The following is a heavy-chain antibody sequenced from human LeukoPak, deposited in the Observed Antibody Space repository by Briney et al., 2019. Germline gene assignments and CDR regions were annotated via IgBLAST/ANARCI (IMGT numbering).Heavy chain of an antibody. V-gene: IGHV3-66*01. Sequence: GGSLRLSCAASGFTVSSNYMNWVRQAPGKGLEWVSVIYSGGSTYYADSVKGRFTISRDNSKNTLYLQMNSLRDEDTAVYYCARDHDYYFDYWGQGTLVTVSS. J-gene: IGHJ4*02. D-gene: IGHD1-1*01. CDR1: GFTVSSNY. CDR2: IYSGGST. CDR3: ARDHDYYFDY.